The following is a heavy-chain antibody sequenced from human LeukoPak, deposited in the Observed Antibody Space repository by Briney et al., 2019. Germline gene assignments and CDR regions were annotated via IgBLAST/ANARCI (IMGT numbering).Heavy chain of an antibody. CDR2: INTDGSST. Sequence: GGSLRLSCAASGFTFSSYWMHWVRQAPGKGLVWVSRINTDGSSTYYADSVKGRFTISRDNAKNTLYLQMNSLRDEDTAVYYCVRPYGPGGFDIWGQGTMVTVSS. D-gene: IGHD4-17*01. V-gene: IGHV3-74*01. CDR1: GFTFSSYW. CDR3: VRPYGPGGFDI. J-gene: IGHJ3*02.